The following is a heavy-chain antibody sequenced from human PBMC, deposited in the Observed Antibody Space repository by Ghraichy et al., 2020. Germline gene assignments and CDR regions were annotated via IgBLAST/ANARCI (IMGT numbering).Heavy chain of an antibody. CDR2: ISARSTVI. J-gene: IGHJ6*02. CDR1: GFTFDRNG. V-gene: IGHV3-48*02. Sequence: GGPLRLSCAVSGFTFDRNGMNWVRQAPGKGLEWISYISARSTVIFYADSVRGRFTTSRDNDNNSLFLQMNSLRDEDTAVYYCARDISSPRYGMDVWGQGTTVIVSS. D-gene: IGHD2/OR15-2a*01. CDR3: ARDISSPRYGMDV.